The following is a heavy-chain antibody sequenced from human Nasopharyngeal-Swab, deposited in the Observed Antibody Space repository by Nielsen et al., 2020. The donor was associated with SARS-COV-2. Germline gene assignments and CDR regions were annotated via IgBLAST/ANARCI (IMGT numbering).Heavy chain of an antibody. CDR3: ARVADCSSTSCYTGEVDY. D-gene: IGHD2-2*02. J-gene: IGHJ4*02. Sequence: SETLSLTCTVSGGSTSHYYWSWIRQPPGKGLEWIGYIYYSGSTNYNPSLKSRVTISVDTSKNQFSLKLSSVTAADTAVYYCARVADCSSTSCYTGEVDYWGQGTLVTVSS. CDR1: GGSTSHYY. CDR2: IYYSGST. V-gene: IGHV4-59*01.